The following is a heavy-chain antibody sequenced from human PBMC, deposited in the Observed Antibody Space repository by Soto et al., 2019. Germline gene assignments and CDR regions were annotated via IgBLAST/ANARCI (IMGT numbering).Heavy chain of an antibody. CDR1: GFTFSSYA. Sequence: EVQLLESGGGLVQPGGSLRLSCAASGFTFSSYAMNWVCQAPGKGLEWVSGISGSGGSTYYADSVKGRFTISRDNSKNTLYLQMNSLRAEDTAVYYCAKDRFGEYFYYGMDVWGQGTTVTVSS. CDR2: ISGSGGST. D-gene: IGHD3-10*01. CDR3: AKDRFGEYFYYGMDV. V-gene: IGHV3-23*01. J-gene: IGHJ6*02.